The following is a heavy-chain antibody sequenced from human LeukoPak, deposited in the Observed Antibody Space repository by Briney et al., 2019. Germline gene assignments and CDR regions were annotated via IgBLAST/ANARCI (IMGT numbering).Heavy chain of an antibody. J-gene: IGHJ3*01. CDR1: GFTFSSYG. CDR2: ISGSGDST. V-gene: IGHV3-23*01. CDR3: ARQGPDLAFDF. Sequence: TGGSLRLSCAASGFTFSSYGMHWVRQAPGKGLEWVSGISGSGDSTYYADSVKGRFTISRDNSKNMLYLQMNSLRAEDTAVYYCARQGPDLAFDFWGQGTMVTVSS.